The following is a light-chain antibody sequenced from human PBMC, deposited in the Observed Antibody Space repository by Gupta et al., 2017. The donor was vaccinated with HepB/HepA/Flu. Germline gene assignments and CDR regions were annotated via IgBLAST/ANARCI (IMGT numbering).Light chain of an antibody. CDR2: AAF. V-gene: IGKV1-9*01. Sequence: DIKLTQSPSFLPASVGDRVTITCRSSQGISSYVVWYQQKPGKAPKLLIYAAFTLQSGVPARFSGSGSGTECTLTIRSLQPEDFGTYYCKQLNSDPITFGQGTRLEIK. J-gene: IGKJ5*01. CDR1: QGISSY. CDR3: KQLNSDPIT.